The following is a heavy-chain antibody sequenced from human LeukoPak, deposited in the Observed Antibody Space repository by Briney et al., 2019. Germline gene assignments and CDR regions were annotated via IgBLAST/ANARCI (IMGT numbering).Heavy chain of an antibody. CDR1: GDSITSGSYY. CDR3: AREGRTAMANYYFDY. Sequence: SETLSLTWTVSGDSITSGSYYWGWIRQTPGKGLEWIGSMHYSGYIYYNPSLKSRVTISVDTSKNQFSRKLSSVTAADTAVYYCAREGRTAMANYYFDYWGQGTLVTVSS. CDR2: MHYSGYI. V-gene: IGHV4-39*07. D-gene: IGHD5-18*01. J-gene: IGHJ4*02.